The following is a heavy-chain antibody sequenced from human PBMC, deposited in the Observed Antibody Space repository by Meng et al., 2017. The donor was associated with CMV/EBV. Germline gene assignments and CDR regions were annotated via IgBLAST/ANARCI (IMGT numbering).Heavy chain of an antibody. CDR3: AKVFGFLPPPFDY. D-gene: IGHD3-3*01. J-gene: IGHJ4*02. V-gene: IGHV4-39*07. Sequence: SQTLSLTCTVSGGSISSSSYYWGWIRQPPGKGLGWIGSIYYSGSTYYNPSLKSRVTISVDTSKNQFSLKLSSVTAADTAVYYCAKVFGFLPPPFDYWGQGTLVTVSS. CDR1: GGSISSSSYY. CDR2: IYYSGST.